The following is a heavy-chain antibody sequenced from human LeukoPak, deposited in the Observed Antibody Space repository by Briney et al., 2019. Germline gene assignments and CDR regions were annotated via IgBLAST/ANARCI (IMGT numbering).Heavy chain of an antibody. CDR2: IGGTDGTT. Sequence: GGPRRLSCAASGFTLGNYVMNWVRQAPGKGLEWVSAIGGTDGTTFYAAFVKGLFTISRDNSRNTLYLQMNSLRAEDTAVYYCTKRIDGAGSYYIDFWGQGTVVTVSS. D-gene: IGHD3-10*01. V-gene: IGHV3-23*01. J-gene: IGHJ4*02. CDR3: TKRIDGAGSYYIDF. CDR1: GFTLGNYV.